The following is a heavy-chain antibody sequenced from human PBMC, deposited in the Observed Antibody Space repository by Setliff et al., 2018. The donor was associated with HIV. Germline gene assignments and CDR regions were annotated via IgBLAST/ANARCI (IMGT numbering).Heavy chain of an antibody. J-gene: IGHJ4*02. D-gene: IGHD3-10*01. CDR3: ARGRFHRLHRPYSGSGSLGIQYFDY. CDR1: GGSISSSTYY. V-gene: IGHV4-39*01. CDR2: IYYSGNT. Sequence: SETLSLTCTVSGGSISSSTYYWGWIRQPPGKGLEWIGSIYYSGNTYYNPSLKSRVTISVDTSKNQFSLKLSPVTAADTAVYYCARGRFHRLHRPYSGSGSLGIQYFDYWGQGTLVTVSS.